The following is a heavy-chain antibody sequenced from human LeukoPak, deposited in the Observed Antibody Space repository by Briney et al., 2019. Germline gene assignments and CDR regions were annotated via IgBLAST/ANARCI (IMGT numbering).Heavy chain of an antibody. CDR2: MNPNSGNT. J-gene: IGHJ5*02. Sequence: ASVKVPCKASGYTFTSYDINWVRQATGQGLEWMGWMNPNSGNTGYAQKFQGRVTMTRNTSISTAYMELSSLRSEDTAAYYCARVSAWGKLELRWFDPWGQGALVTVSS. CDR3: ARVSAWGKLELRWFDP. V-gene: IGHV1-8*01. D-gene: IGHD1-7*01. CDR1: GYTFTSYD.